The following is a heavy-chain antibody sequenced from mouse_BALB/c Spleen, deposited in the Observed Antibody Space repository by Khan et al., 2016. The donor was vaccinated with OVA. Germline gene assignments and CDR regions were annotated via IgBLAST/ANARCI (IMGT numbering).Heavy chain of an antibody. J-gene: IGHJ3*01. CDR3: ARRGYGNYWLAY. V-gene: IGHV14-1*02. D-gene: IGHD2-1*01. CDR1: GFNITDYY. CDR2: IDPENGHT. Sequence: EVQLQQSGAELVRPGALVKLSCKASGFNITDYYMHWVKQRPDQGLALIGWIDPENGHTIYDPKFQGKASIKADTSSNKAYLQLSSLTSEDTAFYYWARRGYGNYWLAYWGQGTLVTVSA.